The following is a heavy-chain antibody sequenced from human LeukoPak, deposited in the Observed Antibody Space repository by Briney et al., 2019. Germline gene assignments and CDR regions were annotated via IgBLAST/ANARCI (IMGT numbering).Heavy chain of an antibody. J-gene: IGHJ5*02. CDR3: AKEGDFWSGYWIGNWFDP. D-gene: IGHD3-3*01. CDR1: GFAFSSYG. Sequence: GRSLRLSCAASGFAFSSYGMHWVRQAPGKGLEWVAVISYDGSNKYYADSVKGRFTISRDNSKNTLYLQMNSLRAEDTAVYYCAKEGDFWSGYWIGNWFDPWGQGTLVTVSS. CDR2: ISYDGSNK. V-gene: IGHV3-30*18.